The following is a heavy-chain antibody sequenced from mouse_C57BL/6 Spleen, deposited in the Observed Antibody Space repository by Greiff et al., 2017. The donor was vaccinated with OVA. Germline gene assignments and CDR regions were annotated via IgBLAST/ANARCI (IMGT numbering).Heavy chain of an antibody. CDR3: ARGGLRWYFDV. Sequence: VQLQQSGAELVRPGTSVKVSCKASGYAFTNYLIEWVKQRPGQGLEWIGVINPGGGGTNYNEKLKGKATLTADKSSSTAYMQLSSLTSEDSAVYFYARGGLRWYFDVWGTGTTVTVSS. CDR2: INPGGGGT. CDR1: GYAFTNYL. D-gene: IGHD2-4*01. J-gene: IGHJ1*03. V-gene: IGHV1-54*01.